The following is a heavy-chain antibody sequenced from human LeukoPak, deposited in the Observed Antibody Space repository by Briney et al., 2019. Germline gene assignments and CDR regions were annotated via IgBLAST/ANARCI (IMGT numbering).Heavy chain of an antibody. Sequence: PSETLSLTCAVYGGSFSGYYWSWIRQPPGKGLEWIGEINHSGSTNYNPSLKSRVTISVDTSKNQFSLKLSSVTAADTAVYYCARPTLAMSRLDAFDIWGQGTMVTVSS. D-gene: IGHD5-18*01. J-gene: IGHJ3*02. CDR2: INHSGST. CDR3: ARPTLAMSRLDAFDI. V-gene: IGHV4-34*01. CDR1: GGSFSGYY.